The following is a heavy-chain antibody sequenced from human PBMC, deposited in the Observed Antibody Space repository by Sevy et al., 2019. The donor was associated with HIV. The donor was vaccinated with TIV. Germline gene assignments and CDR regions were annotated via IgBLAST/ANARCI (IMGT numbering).Heavy chain of an antibody. CDR2: IYGTGGVT. Sequence: GGSLRLSCKPSGFTFANYAMNWVRRAPGKGLEWVSTIYGTGGVTDYADSVKGRFTISRDNSKNTLYLQMNSLRTEDTAIYYCAGARFDSSGSFDAFDIWGQGTMVTVSS. CDR3: AGARFDSSGSFDAFDI. V-gene: IGHV3-23*01. CDR1: GFTFANYA. J-gene: IGHJ3*02. D-gene: IGHD3-22*01.